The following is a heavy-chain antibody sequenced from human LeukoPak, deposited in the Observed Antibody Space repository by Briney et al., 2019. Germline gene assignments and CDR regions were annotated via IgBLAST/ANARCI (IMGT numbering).Heavy chain of an antibody. J-gene: IGHJ3*02. CDR2: IYHSGST. Sequence: PSETLSLTCAVSGGPISSSNWWSWVRQPPGKGLEWIGEIYHSGSTNYNPSLKSRVTISVDKSKNQFSLKLSSVTAADTAVYYCARLSSGWYLNAFDIWGQGTMVTVSS. CDR3: ARLSSGWYLNAFDI. D-gene: IGHD6-19*01. CDR1: GGPISSSNW. V-gene: IGHV4-4*02.